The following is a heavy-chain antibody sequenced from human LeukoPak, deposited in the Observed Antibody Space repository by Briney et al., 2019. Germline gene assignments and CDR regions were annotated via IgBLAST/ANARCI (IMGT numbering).Heavy chain of an antibody. CDR3: ARHDYGDYASSWFDP. J-gene: IGHJ5*02. V-gene: IGHV4-39*01. CDR2: IYYSGST. CDR1: GGSISRSSYY. D-gene: IGHD4-17*01. Sequence: SETLSLTCTVSGGSISRSSYYWGWIRQPPGKGLEWIGSIYYSGSTYYNSSLKSRVTTSVDTSKNQFSLKLSSVTAADTAVYYCARHDYGDYASSWFDPWGQGTLVTVSS.